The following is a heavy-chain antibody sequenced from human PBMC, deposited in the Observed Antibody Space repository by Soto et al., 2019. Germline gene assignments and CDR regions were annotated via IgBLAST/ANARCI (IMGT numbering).Heavy chain of an antibody. CDR1: GYTFTRYS. Sequence: ASVKVCCKASGYTFTRYSMHWVRQAPGQRLEWMGWINAGNGNTKYSQKFQGRVTITRDTSASTAYMELSSLRSEDTAVYYCARDAVPAAIPYNWFDPWGQGPRSPSPQ. D-gene: IGHD2-2*01. CDR2: INAGNGNT. V-gene: IGHV1-3*01. CDR3: ARDAVPAAIPYNWFDP. J-gene: IGHJ5*02.